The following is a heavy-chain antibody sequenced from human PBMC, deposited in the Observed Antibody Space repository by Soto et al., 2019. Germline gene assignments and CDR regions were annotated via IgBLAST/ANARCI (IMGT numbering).Heavy chain of an antibody. V-gene: IGHV4-59*08. CDR2: IYYSGST. J-gene: IGHJ5*02. CDR3: ARLWYSSSRGDWFDP. D-gene: IGHD6-6*01. CDR1: GGSISSYY. Sequence: SETLSLTCTVSGGSISSYYLSWIRQTPGKGLEWIGYIYYSGSTNYNPSLKSRVTISVDTSKNQFSLKLSSVTAADTAVYYCARLWYSSSRGDWFDPWGQGTLVTVSS.